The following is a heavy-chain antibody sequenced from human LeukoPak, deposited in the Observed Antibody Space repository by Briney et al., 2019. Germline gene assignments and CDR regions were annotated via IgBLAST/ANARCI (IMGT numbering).Heavy chain of an antibody. CDR2: ISSSSSTI. CDR3: ARIKGPYFDY. Sequence: GGSLRLSCAASGFTFSSYSMNWVRQAPGKGLEWVSYISSSSSTIYYADSVKGRFTISRDNAKNSLYLQMNSLRAEDTAVYYCARIKGPYFDYWGQGTLVTVSS. J-gene: IGHJ4*02. V-gene: IGHV3-48*01. CDR1: GFTFSSYS.